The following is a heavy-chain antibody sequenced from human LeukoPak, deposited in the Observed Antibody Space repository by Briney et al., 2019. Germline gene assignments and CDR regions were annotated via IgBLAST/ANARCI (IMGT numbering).Heavy chain of an antibody. J-gene: IGHJ2*01. CDR1: GGSISSGAYS. Sequence: PSETLSLTRAVSGGSISSGAYSWGWIRQPPGKGLEWIGYIYHSGSTYYNPSLNSRVTMSLDRSKNQFSLKVSSVTAADTAVYYCAGLTTTAWYFDLWGRGTLVTVSS. CDR3: AGLTTTAWYFDL. V-gene: IGHV4-30-2*01. D-gene: IGHD1-26*01. CDR2: IYHSGST.